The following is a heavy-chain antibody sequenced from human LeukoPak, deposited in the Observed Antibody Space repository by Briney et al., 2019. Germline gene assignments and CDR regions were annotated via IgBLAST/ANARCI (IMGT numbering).Heavy chain of an antibody. J-gene: IGHJ4*02. V-gene: IGHV3-73*01. CDR2: IRSKANSYAT. CDR3: TTESDCSDGSCFR. Sequence: GGSLRLSCAASGFTFSGSAMHWVRQASGKGLEWVGRIRSKANSYATAYAASVKGRFTISRDDSKNTAYLQMNSLKTEDTAVYYCTTESDCSDGSCFRWGQGTLVTVSS. CDR1: GFTFSGSA. D-gene: IGHD2-15*01.